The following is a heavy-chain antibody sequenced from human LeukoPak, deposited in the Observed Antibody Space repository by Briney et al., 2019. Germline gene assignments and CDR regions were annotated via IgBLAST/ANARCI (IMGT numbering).Heavy chain of an antibody. V-gene: IGHV1-2*02. CDR2: INPNSGGT. Sequence: ASVKVSCKASGYTFTGYYIHWVRQAPGQGLEWMGWINPNSGGTNYAQKFQGIVTMTRDTYISTAYMELSRVTSDDTAVYYCARDAIVRDYSNSDYWGQGTLVTVSS. CDR1: GYTFTGYY. D-gene: IGHD4-11*01. J-gene: IGHJ4*02. CDR3: ARDAIVRDYSNSDY.